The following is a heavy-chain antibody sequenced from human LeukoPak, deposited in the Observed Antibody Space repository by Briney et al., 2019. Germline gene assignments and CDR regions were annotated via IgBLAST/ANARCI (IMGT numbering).Heavy chain of an antibody. Sequence: GGSLRLSCTASGFTFSSYAMSWVRQAPGKGLEWVSAISGSGGSTYYADSAKGRFTISRDNSKNTLYLQMNCLRAEDTAVYYCAKDRPYCSSTSCYVSALDYWGQGTLVTVSS. D-gene: IGHD2-2*01. V-gene: IGHV3-23*01. J-gene: IGHJ4*02. CDR2: ISGSGGST. CDR1: GFTFSSYA. CDR3: AKDRPYCSSTSCYVSALDY.